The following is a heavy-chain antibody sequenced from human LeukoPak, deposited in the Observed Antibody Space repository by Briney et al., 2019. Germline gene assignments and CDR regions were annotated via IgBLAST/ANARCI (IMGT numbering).Heavy chain of an antibody. V-gene: IGHV3-30*03. D-gene: IGHD3-22*01. CDR3: ASHWAQQVVSDY. J-gene: IGHJ4*02. CDR1: GFTFSYYG. CDR2: ISYDGKNK. Sequence: GRSLRLSCAASGFTFSYYGMHWVRQAPGKGLEWVAVISYDGKNKYYADSVKGRFTISRDNSKNTLYLQMNSLRVEDTAVYYCASHWAQQVVSDYWGQGTLVTVSS.